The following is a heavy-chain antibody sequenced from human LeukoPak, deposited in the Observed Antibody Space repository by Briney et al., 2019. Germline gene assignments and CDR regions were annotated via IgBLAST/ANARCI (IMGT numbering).Heavy chain of an antibody. CDR1: GGSISSNNYY. D-gene: IGHD2-15*01. CDR3: AREGGSEVPFDY. CDR2: IYYSGTT. V-gene: IGHV4-39*07. Sequence: SETLSLTCTVSGGSISSNNYYWGWIRQPPGKGLEWIGGIYYSGTTYYNPSLKSRVTISVDTSKNQFSLKLSSVTAADTAVYYCAREGGSEVPFDYWGQGTLVTVSS. J-gene: IGHJ4*02.